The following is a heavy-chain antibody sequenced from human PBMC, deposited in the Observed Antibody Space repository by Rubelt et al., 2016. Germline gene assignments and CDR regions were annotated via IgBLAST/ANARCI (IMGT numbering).Heavy chain of an antibody. D-gene: IGHD6-19*01. Sequence: QVQLQESGPGLVKPSETLSLTCSVSGYSMRGGYYWAWIRQSPGKGLEWIATIYHTGSTPYNPFLKSRATISVDTSKNQFSLNLGSVTAADTAIYYCAREAAIAVAAFYYWGQGTLVTVSS. V-gene: IGHV4-38-2*02. J-gene: IGHJ4*02. CDR2: IYHTGST. CDR1: GYSMRGGYY. CDR3: AREAAIAVAAFYY.